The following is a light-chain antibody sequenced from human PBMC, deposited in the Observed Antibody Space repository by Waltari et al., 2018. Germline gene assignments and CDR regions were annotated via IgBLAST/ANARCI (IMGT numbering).Light chain of an antibody. J-gene: IGLJ1*01. Sequence: QSALTQPASVSGSPGQSITISGTAVNSNVDMLQLVFWYQHHPGRNPRLLISAISQRPSGISNRFTGSKSGNTASLTISGIQPEDEADYFSCSFEGYGIYVFGSGTQVSVL. CDR1: NSNVDMLQL. CDR3: CSFEGYGIYV. V-gene: IGLV2-23*02. CDR2: AIS.